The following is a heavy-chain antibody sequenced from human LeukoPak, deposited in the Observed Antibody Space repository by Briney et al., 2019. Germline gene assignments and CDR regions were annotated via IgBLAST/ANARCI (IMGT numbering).Heavy chain of an antibody. CDR1: GFTFSTYA. J-gene: IGHJ4*02. V-gene: IGHV3-23*01. D-gene: IGHD6-19*01. CDR3: AKRRAGSGWLFDY. CDR2: ISGSGGST. Sequence: GGSLRLSCAASGFTFSTYAMSWVRQAPGKGLEWVSAISGSGGSTYYADSVKGRFTISRDNSKNTLYLQMNSLRAEDTAVYYCAKRRAGSGWLFDYWGQGTLVTVSS.